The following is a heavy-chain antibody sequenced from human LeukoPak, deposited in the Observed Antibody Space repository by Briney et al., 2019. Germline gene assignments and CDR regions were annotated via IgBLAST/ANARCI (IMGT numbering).Heavy chain of an antibody. CDR1: GFTFQNYA. V-gene: IGHV3-9*01. CDR3: ATQSY. J-gene: IGHJ4*01. CDR2: ISRNRGNR. Sequence: GRSLRLSCAASGFTFQNYAMHWVRQAPGKGLEWVSGISRNRGNRGYADSVKGRFTISRDNAKNSVYLQMNSLRAEDPAMYYCATQSYWGQGTLVTVSS.